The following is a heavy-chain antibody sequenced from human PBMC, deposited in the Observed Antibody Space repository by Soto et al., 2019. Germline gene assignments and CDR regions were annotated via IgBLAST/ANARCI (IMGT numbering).Heavy chain of an antibody. J-gene: IGHJ3*01. CDR2: IYSSGST. V-gene: IGHV4-4*07. CDR3: AREGTTSGSFDV. Sequence: QVQLQESGPGLVKPPETLSLTCTVSGGSIRRYYWSWIRQPVGKGLEWIGRIYSSGSTKYNPSLKSRVTMSVDTSKNQFSLKLSSVTAADTAVYYCAREGTTSGSFDVWGQGTMVTVSS. CDR1: GGSIRRYY. D-gene: IGHD1-26*01.